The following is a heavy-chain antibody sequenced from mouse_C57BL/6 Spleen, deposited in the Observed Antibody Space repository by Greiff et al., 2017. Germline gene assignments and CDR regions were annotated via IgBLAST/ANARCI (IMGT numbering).Heavy chain of an antibody. Sequence: VQLQQPGAELVKPGASVKVSCKASGYTFTSYWMHWVKQRPGQGLEWIGRIHPSDSDTNYNQKFKGKATLTVDKSSSTACMQLSSLTSEDSAVYYCAMGGYALGRGYWGQGTTLTVSS. CDR3: AMGGYALGRGY. CDR1: GYTFTSYW. V-gene: IGHV1-74*01. D-gene: IGHD4-1*01. CDR2: IHPSDSDT. J-gene: IGHJ2*01.